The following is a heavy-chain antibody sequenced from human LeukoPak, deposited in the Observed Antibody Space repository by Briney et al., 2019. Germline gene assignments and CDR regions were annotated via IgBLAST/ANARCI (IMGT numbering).Heavy chain of an antibody. Sequence: KTSETLSLTCAVYGGSFSGYYWSWIRQPPGKGLEWIGEINHSGSTNYNPSLKSRVTISVDTSKNQFSLKLSSVTAADTAVYYCARGRGSGWPYYFDYWGQGTLVTVSS. CDR1: GGSFSGYY. V-gene: IGHV4-34*01. CDR3: ARGRGSGWPYYFDY. CDR2: INHSGST. J-gene: IGHJ4*02. D-gene: IGHD6-19*01.